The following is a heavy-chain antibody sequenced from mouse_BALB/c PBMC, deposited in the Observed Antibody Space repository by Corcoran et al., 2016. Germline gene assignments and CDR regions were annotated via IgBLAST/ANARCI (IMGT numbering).Heavy chain of an antibody. CDR3: ARNYGSSFYFDY. D-gene: IGHD1-1*01. J-gene: IGHJ2*01. V-gene: IGHV8-12*01. Sequence: QVTVKESGPGILQPSQTLSLTGSFAGFSRSTSGMGVSWIRQPSGKGLEWLAHIYWDDDKRYNPSLKSRLTISKATSRNQVFLKITSVDTADTATYYCARNYGSSFYFDYWGQGTTLTVSS. CDR1: GFSRSTSGMG. CDR2: IYWDDDK.